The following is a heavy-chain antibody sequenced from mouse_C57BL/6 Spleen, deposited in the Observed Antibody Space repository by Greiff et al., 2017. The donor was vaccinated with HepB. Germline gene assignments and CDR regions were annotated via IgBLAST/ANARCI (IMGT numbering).Heavy chain of an antibody. Sequence: VQLKESGGGLVQPGGSLKLSCAASGFTFSDYYMYWVRQTPEKRLEWVAYISNGGGSTYYPDTVKGRFTISRDNAKNTLYLQMSRLKSEDTALYYCARHDGSNGYAMDYWGQGTSVTVSS. D-gene: IGHD1-1*01. CDR3: ARHDGSNGYAMDY. CDR2: ISNGGGST. J-gene: IGHJ4*01. V-gene: IGHV5-12*01. CDR1: GFTFSDYY.